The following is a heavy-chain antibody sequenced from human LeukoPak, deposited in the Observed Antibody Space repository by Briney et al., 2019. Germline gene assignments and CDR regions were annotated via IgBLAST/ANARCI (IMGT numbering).Heavy chain of an antibody. CDR3: ARDLLGVYYFDY. Sequence: GGSLRLSCAASGFSFSSYWMNWVRQAPGKGLEWVSSISSSSSYIYYADSVKGRFTISRDNAKNSLYLQMNSLRAEDTAVYYCARDLLGVYYFDYWGQGTLVTVSS. CDR1: GFSFSSYW. CDR2: ISSSSSYI. V-gene: IGHV3-21*01. J-gene: IGHJ4*02. D-gene: IGHD2-8*02.